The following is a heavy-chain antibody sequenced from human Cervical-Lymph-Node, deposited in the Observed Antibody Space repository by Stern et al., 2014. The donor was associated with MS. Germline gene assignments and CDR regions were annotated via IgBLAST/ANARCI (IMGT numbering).Heavy chain of an antibody. CDR3: ARDTSSPERSDW. V-gene: IGHV3-53*01. Sequence: VLLVQSGGGVIQPGGSLRLSCTASGFTGSRDYMTWVRQAPGKGLEWFSLMTNVGSTFYTDPVKGRFTISRDDSKNTVYLHMTSLRAEDTAMYYCARDTSSPERSDWWGQGTLVTVSS. J-gene: IGHJ4*02. CDR2: MTNVGST. D-gene: IGHD1-1*01. CDR1: GFTGSRDY.